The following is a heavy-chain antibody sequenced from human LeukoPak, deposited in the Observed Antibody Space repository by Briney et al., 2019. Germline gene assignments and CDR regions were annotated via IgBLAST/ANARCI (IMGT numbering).Heavy chain of an antibody. CDR2: ISYDGSNK. V-gene: IGHV3-30-3*01. Sequence: GGSLRLSCAASGFIFSSYAMHWVRQAPGKGLEWVAVISYDGSNKYYADSVKGRFTISRDNSKNTLYLQMNSPRAEDTAVYYCERDPNYGDSCFDYWGQGTLVTVSS. J-gene: IGHJ4*02. CDR1: GFIFSSYA. D-gene: IGHD4-17*01. CDR3: ERDPNYGDSCFDY.